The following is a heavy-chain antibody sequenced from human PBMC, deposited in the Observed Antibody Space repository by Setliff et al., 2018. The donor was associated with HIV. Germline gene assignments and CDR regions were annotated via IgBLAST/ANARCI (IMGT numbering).Heavy chain of an antibody. CDR3: ATKVYCTNGVCLDAFDT. J-gene: IGHJ3*02. Sequence: RASVKVSCKASGYTFTDYYIHWVRQAPGQGLEWMGRINPNSGGTNYAQKFQGRVTMTRDRSISTAYMGLSRLISADTAVYYCATKVYCTNGVCLDAFDTWGQGTMVTVSS. CDR2: INPNSGGT. D-gene: IGHD2-8*01. CDR1: GYTFTDYY. V-gene: IGHV1-2*06.